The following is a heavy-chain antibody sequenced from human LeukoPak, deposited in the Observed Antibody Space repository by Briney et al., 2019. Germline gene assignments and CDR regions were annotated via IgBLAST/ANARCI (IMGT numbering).Heavy chain of an antibody. Sequence: SETLSLTCTVSGGPMSSGDYYWSWIRQPPGKGLEWIGYIYYSGNTYYNPPLERRVTISVDTSKNQFSLKLNSVTAADTAVYYCARVRGYSGYDVLYFFDYWGQGTLATVSS. D-gene: IGHD5-12*01. CDR3: ARVRGYSGYDVLYFFDY. J-gene: IGHJ4*02. V-gene: IGHV4-30-4*08. CDR2: IYYSGNT. CDR1: GGPMSSGDYY.